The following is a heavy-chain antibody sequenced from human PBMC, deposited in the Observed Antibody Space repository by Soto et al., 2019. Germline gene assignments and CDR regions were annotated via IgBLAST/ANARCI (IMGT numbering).Heavy chain of an antibody. J-gene: IGHJ4*02. D-gene: IGHD6-13*01. Sequence: QVQLVESGGGLVKPGGSLRLSCAVSGFTFSDYYMTWIRQAPGKGLEWVSYISSSTSHTNYADSVKGRFTISRDNVKNSLFLQMNSLRAEDTALYYCARGRGAAADYFDFWGQGTLVTVSS. CDR1: GFTFSDYY. CDR2: ISSSTSHT. CDR3: ARGRGAAADYFDF. V-gene: IGHV3-11*05.